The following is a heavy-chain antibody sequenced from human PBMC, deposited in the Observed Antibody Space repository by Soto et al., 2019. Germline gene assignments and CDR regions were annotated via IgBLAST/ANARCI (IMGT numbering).Heavy chain of an antibody. CDR1: GFNLVGYT. D-gene: IGHD3-10*01. CDR2: ISSSNTYI. J-gene: IGHJ4*02. Sequence: GGSLRLSCTGYGFNLVGYTVNWGRQAPGKGLEWVSSISSSNTYIFYADTVKGRFFLSRDNAKNSVYLQVNRLRTEDTALYYCASAMTMGWSPQGYWGQGTPVTVSS. CDR3: ASAMTMGWSPQGY. V-gene: IGHV3-21*04.